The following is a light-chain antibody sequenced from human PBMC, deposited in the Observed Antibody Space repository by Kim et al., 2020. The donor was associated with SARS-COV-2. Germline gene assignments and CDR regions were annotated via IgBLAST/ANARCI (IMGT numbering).Light chain of an antibody. CDR3: NSRDSSVNHLV. J-gene: IGLJ3*02. V-gene: IGLV3-19*01. Sequence: SSELTQDPAVSVALGQTVRITCQGDSLRSYYASWYQQKPGQAPVLVIYGKNNWPSGIPDRFSGSSSGNTASLTITGAQAEDEADYYCNSRDSSVNHLVFGGGTQLTVL. CDR1: SLRSYY. CDR2: GKN.